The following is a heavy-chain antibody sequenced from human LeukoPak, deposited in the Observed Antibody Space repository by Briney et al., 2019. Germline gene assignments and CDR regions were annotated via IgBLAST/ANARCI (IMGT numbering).Heavy chain of an antibody. J-gene: IGHJ4*02. V-gene: IGHV1-69*05. CDR1: GGTFSIYA. CDR2: IIPIFGTA. CDR3: ARDREIDCSSTSCYRRGDYFDY. D-gene: IGHD2-2*02. Sequence: SVKVSCKASGGTFSIYAISWVRQAPGQGLEWMGGIIPIFGTANYAQKFQGRVTITTDESTSTAYMELSSLRSEDTAVYYCARDREIDCSSTSCYRRGDYFDYWGQGTLVTVSS.